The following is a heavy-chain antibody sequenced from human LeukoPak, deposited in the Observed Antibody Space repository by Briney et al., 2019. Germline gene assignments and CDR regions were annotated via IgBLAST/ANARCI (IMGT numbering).Heavy chain of an antibody. D-gene: IGHD3-22*01. CDR3: ARNYYYDSSGYYPPHDY. Sequence: SGGSLRLSCAASGFTFSSYSMNWVRQAPGKGLEWGSSISSSSSYIYYADSVKGRFTISRDNAKNSLYLQMNSLRAEDTAVYYCARNYYYDSSGYYPPHDYWGQGTLVTVSS. CDR1: GFTFSSYS. J-gene: IGHJ4*02. CDR2: ISSSSSYI. V-gene: IGHV3-21*01.